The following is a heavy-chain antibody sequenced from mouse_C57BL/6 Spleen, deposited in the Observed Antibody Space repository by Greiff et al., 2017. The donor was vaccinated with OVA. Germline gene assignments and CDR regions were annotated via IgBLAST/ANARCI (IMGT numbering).Heavy chain of an antibody. J-gene: IGHJ2*01. V-gene: IGHV14-2*01. CDR2: IEPEDGET. CDR1: GFNIKDYY. CDR3: ARDPRYFDY. Sequence: VQLQQSGAELVKPGASVKLSCTASGFNIKDYYMHWVKQRTEQGLEWIGRIEPEDGETKYAPKFPGKATITADTSSNTAYLQLSSLTSEDTAVYYCARDPRYFDYWGQGTTLTVSS.